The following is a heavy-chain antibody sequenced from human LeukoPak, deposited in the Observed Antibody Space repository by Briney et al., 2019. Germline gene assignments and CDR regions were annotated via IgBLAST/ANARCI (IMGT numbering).Heavy chain of an antibody. Sequence: GGSLRLSCAASGFTFSDHYMDWVRQAPGKGLEWVGRTRNKANSYTTEYAASVKGRFTISRDDSKNSLYLQLNSLKPEDTAVYYCARASGSYSGYFDYWGQGTLVTVSS. CDR1: GFTFSDHY. CDR3: ARASGSYSGYFDY. J-gene: IGHJ4*02. D-gene: IGHD1-26*01. CDR2: TRNKANSYTT. V-gene: IGHV3-72*01.